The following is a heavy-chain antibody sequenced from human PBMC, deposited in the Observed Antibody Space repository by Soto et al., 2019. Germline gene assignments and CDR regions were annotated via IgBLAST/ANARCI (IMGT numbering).Heavy chain of an antibody. CDR3: ARANIAAAGTIFDP. D-gene: IGHD6-13*01. J-gene: IGHJ5*02. CDR1: GDSVSSGAYY. V-gene: IGHV4-61*08. Sequence: QVQLQESGPGLVKPSETLSLTCTVSGDSVSSGAYYWSWVRQPPGKGLEWIGYIYYNAITNYNPSLKSRVTILEDTSKSEISLTLNSVTAADTAVYYCARANIAAAGTIFDPWGQGVLVTVSA. CDR2: IYYNAIT.